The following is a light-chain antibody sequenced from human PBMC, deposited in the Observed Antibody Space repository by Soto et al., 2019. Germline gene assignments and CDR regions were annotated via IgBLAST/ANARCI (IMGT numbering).Light chain of an antibody. CDR2: LNSDGIH. V-gene: IGLV4-69*01. CDR3: QTWGTGTVV. CDR1: SGHSNYA. J-gene: IGLJ2*01. Sequence: QLVLTQSPSASASLGASVKLTCTLSSGHSNYAIAWHQQQPQKGPRYLMKLNSDGIHTKGDGIPDRFSGSTSGAERYLTISRLQSEDEADYYCQTWGTGTVVFGGGTKLTVL.